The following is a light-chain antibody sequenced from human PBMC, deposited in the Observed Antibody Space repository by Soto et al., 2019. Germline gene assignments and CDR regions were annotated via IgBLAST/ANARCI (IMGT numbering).Light chain of an antibody. CDR1: SSDVGAYNY. V-gene: IGLV2-14*01. CDR2: EVS. J-gene: IGLJ3*02. Sequence: QSVLTQPASVSRSPGQSITISCTGSSSDVGAYNYVSWYQQHPGKAPKLMIYEVSNRPSGVSNRFSASKSGNTASLTISGVQAEDEADYYCSSYTSIVTVFGGGTKLTVL. CDR3: SSYTSIVTV.